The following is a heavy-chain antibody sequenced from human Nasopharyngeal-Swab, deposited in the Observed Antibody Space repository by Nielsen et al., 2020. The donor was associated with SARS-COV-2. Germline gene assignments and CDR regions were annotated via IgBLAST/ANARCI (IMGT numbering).Heavy chain of an antibody. CDR2: IYHSGST. CDR1: GSSISSGYY. D-gene: IGHD6-6*01. J-gene: IGHJ2*01. Sequence: SETLSLTCTFSGSSISSGYYWGWIRQPPGKGLEWTGSIYHSGSTYYNPSLKSRVTISVDTSKNQFSLKLSSVTAADTAVYYCARIAAPPWYFDLWGRGTLVTVSS. CDR3: ARIAAPPWYFDL. V-gene: IGHV4-38-2*02.